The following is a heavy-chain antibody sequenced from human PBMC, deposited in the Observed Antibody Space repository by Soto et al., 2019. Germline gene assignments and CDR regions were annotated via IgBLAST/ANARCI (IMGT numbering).Heavy chain of an antibody. D-gene: IGHD2-2*01. V-gene: IGHV4-30-2*03. J-gene: IGHJ6*02. Sequence: PSETLSLTCAVSGGSISSGGYSWSWIRQPPGKGLEWIGYIYHSGSTYYNPSLKSRVTISVDTSKNQFSLKLSSVTAADTAVYYCARHVKRYCISTSCFDYYYYGMDVWGQGTTVTVSS. CDR3: ARHVKRYCISTSCFDYYYYGMDV. CDR1: GGSISSGGYS. CDR2: IYHSGST.